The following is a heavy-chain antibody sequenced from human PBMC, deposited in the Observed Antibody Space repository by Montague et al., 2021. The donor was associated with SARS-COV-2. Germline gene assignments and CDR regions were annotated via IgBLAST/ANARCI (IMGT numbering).Heavy chain of an antibody. CDR2: NHDSATT. D-gene: IGHD3-16*01. V-gene: IGHV4-31*03. CDR3: ARGLYGGGNNYEGSDS. J-gene: IGHJ4*02. Sequence: TLSLTCSVSGDSITCGDCYWTWLRQHPGKGLVWIGYNHDSATTYCTPTLKSRLTISRDTSKNEFSLGLSSVTAADTSVYYCARGLYGGGNNYEGSDSWGPGVLVTVSS. CDR1: GDSITCGDCY.